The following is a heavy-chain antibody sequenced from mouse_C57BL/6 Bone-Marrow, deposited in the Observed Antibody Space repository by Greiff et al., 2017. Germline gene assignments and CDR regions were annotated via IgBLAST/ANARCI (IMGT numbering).Heavy chain of an antibody. J-gene: IGHJ4*01. D-gene: IGHD1-1*01. CDR3: ARCHYYGSSYDYAMDY. CDR1: GFNIKNTY. CDR2: IDPANGNT. V-gene: IGHV14-3*01. Sequence: VQLQQSVAELLRPGASVKLSCTASGFNIKNTYMHWVKQRPEQGLEWIGRIDPANGNTKYAPKFQGKATITADTSSNTAYLQLSSLTSEDTAIYYCARCHYYGSSYDYAMDYWGQGTSVTVSS.